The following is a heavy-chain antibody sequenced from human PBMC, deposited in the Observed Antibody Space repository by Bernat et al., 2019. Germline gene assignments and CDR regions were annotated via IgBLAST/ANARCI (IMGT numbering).Heavy chain of an antibody. CDR2: ITSGNGNT. V-gene: IGHV1-3*01. CDR1: GYTFTDYM. D-gene: IGHD6-6*01. J-gene: IGHJ5*02. CDR3: ARALTRSSNWFDL. Sequence: QVQLVQSGAEVKKPGASVRVSCKASGYTFTDYMMHWVRQAPGQRLEWMGWITSGNGNTKYSENFQGRVTITRDTSASTAYMELSSLTSEDTAVYYCARALTRSSNWFDLWGQGTLVTVSS.